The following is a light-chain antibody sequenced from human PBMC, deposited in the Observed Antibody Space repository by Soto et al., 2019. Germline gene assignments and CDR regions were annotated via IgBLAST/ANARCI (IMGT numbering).Light chain of an antibody. J-gene: IGLJ1*01. V-gene: IGLV2-8*01. Sequence: QSALTQPPSASGSPGQSVTISCTGTSSDVGGYKYVSWYQQYPGKAPKLMIYAVSERPSGVPDRFSGSKSGNTASLTVSGRQAADEADYYCSSYAGSNNYVFGTGTKLTVL. CDR2: AVS. CDR3: SSYAGSNNYV. CDR1: SSDVGGYKY.